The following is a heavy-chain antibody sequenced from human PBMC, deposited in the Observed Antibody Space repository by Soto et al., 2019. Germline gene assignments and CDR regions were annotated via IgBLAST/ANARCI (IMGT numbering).Heavy chain of an antibody. CDR2: IHSTRSP. Sequence: PSETLSLTCTVSGDSVSKYYWNWIRQPAGKGLEWIGRIHSTRSPDYNPSIKSRVTLSVDTSKNQFSLTLSLPSVTAADTAVYYCARRPVYGVYGNRDTWCQGTLLTVSS. D-gene: IGHD5-12*01. V-gene: IGHV4-4*07. CDR3: ARRPVYGVYGNRDT. CDR1: GDSVSKYY. J-gene: IGHJ5*02.